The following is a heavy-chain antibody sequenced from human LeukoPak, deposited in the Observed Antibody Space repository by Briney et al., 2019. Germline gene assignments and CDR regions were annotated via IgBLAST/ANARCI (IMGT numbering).Heavy chain of an antibody. CDR2: INHSGST. Sequence: SETLSLTCTVSGYSISSGYYWGWIRQPPGKGLEWIGEINHSGSTNYNPSLKSRVTISVDTSKNQFSLKLSSVTAADTAVYYCARLPRWFGELSSLWGQGTLVTVSS. CDR3: ARLPRWFGELSSL. J-gene: IGHJ4*02. V-gene: IGHV4-38-2*02. CDR1: GYSISSGYY. D-gene: IGHD3-10*01.